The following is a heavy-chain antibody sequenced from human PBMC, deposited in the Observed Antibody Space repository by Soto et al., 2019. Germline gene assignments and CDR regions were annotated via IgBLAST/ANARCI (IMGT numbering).Heavy chain of an antibody. CDR3: VKDEGIEAMDV. V-gene: IGHV3-21*01. CDR2: ITSSASYV. CDR1: GFTFSRNT. J-gene: IGHJ6*01. D-gene: IGHD3-3*02. Sequence: WGSLILSCVPSGFTFSRNTMNWVRQAPGKGLEWVASITSSASYVYYADSVQGRFSASRDNAKNSLSLQMDSLRPDDTAIYFCVKDEGIEAMDVWGQGTPVTVSS.